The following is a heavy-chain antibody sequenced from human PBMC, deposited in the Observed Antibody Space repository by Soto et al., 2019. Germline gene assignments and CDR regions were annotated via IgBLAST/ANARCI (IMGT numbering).Heavy chain of an antibody. CDR1: GFTFNIYS. Sequence: EVQLVESGGDLVQRGESLRLSCIASGFTFNIYSMNWVRQAPGKGLEWFSYITSDTKTIKYADSVKGRFTISRDNAKNSVYLQMNSLRDEDTAVYYCARSVEGHFDYWGQGTVVTVSS. V-gene: IGHV3-48*02. J-gene: IGHJ4*02. CDR3: ARSVEGHFDY. CDR2: ITSDTKTI. D-gene: IGHD6-19*01.